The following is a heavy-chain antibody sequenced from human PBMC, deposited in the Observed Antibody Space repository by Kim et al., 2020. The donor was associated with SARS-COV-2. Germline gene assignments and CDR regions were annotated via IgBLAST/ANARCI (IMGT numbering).Heavy chain of an antibody. CDR2: ISGSGSST. J-gene: IGHJ4*02. CDR1: GFTFNNYA. Sequence: GGSLRLSCAASGFTFNNYAMNWVRQAPGKGLEWVSVISGSGSSTYYADSVKGRFTISRDNSKNTLYLQMNSLRAEDTAVYYCAKDPFYDFWSVYYFDYWGQGTLVTVSS. CDR3: AKDPFYDFWSVYYFDY. V-gene: IGHV3-23*01. D-gene: IGHD3-3*01.